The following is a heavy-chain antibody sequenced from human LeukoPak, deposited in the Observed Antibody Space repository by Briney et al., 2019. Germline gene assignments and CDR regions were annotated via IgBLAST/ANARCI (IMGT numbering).Heavy chain of an antibody. Sequence: GASVKVSCKASGYTFTGYYMHWVRQAPGQGLEWMGWINPNSGGTNYAQKFRGRVTMTRDTSISTAYMELSRLRSDDTAVYYCARAFGYSGSYYGDYWGQGTLVTVSS. CDR3: ARAFGYSGSYYGDY. CDR1: GYTFTGYY. D-gene: IGHD1-26*01. CDR2: INPNSGGT. V-gene: IGHV1-2*02. J-gene: IGHJ4*02.